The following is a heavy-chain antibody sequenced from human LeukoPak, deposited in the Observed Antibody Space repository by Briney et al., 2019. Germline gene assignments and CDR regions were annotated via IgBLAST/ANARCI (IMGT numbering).Heavy chain of an antibody. J-gene: IGHJ4*02. CDR2: IYYSGST. CDR3: AGNWNGIDY. Sequence: SETLSLTCTVSGDSVSSGSYYWSWIRQPPGKGLEWIGYIYYSGSTNYNPSLKSRVTISVDTSKNQFSLKLSSVTAADTAVYYCAGNWNGIDYWGQGTLVTVSS. CDR1: GDSVSSGSYY. V-gene: IGHV4-61*01. D-gene: IGHD1-1*01.